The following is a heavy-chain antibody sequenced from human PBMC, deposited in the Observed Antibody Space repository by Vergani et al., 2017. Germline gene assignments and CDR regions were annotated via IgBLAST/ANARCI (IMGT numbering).Heavy chain of an antibody. D-gene: IGHD2-15*01. CDR3: ARDGLGYCSGGSCSNWFDP. J-gene: IGHJ5*02. V-gene: IGHV4-61*02. CDR2: TSTDGST. Sequence: QVQLQESGPGLVKPSQTLSLTCSVSGGAVNSGSNFWTWIRQPAGKGLEWIGRTSTDGSTNYNPSLKSRVTISVDTSKNQFSLKLSSVTAADTAVYYCARDGLGYCSGGSCSNWFDPWGQGTLVTVSS. CDR1: GGAVNSGSNF.